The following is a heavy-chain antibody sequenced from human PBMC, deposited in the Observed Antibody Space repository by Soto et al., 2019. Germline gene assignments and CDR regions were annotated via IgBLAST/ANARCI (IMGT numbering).Heavy chain of an antibody. CDR1: GYTFTSYD. D-gene: IGHD6-25*01. Sequence: ASVKVSCKASGYTFTSYDINWVRQATGQGLEWMGWMNPNSGNTGYARRFQGRVTMTRNTSISTAYMELSSLRSEDTAVYYCARGYRSSGYSSLFDYWGQGTLDTVSS. V-gene: IGHV1-8*01. CDR2: MNPNSGNT. J-gene: IGHJ4*02. CDR3: ARGYRSSGYSSLFDY.